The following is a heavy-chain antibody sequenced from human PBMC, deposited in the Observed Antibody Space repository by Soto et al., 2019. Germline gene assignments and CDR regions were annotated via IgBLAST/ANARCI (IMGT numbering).Heavy chain of an antibody. D-gene: IGHD3-22*01. CDR3: ARFGPSDYDSSGYYYIDY. J-gene: IGHJ4*02. Sequence: GGSLRLSCSASGFTFSSYAMHWVRQAPGKGLEWVAVISYDGSNKYYADSVKGRFTISRDNSKNTLYLQMNSLRAEDTAVYYCARFGPSDYDSSGYYYIDYWGQGTLVTVSS. CDR1: GFTFSSYA. V-gene: IGHV3-30-3*01. CDR2: ISYDGSNK.